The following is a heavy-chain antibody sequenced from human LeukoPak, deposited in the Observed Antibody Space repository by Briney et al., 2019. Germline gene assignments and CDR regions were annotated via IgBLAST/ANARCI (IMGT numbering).Heavy chain of an antibody. CDR1: GGSISSGSYY. J-gene: IGHJ4*02. CDR3: AREDPRATYDY. V-gene: IGHV4-61*02. Sequence: KPSQNLSLNCTGYGGSISSGSYYWRWLRQPAGKGLEWIGRIYTSGSTNYNPSLKSRATISVDTSKNQFSLKLSSVTAADTAVYYCAREDPRATYDYWGQGTLVTVSS. CDR2: IYTSGST. D-gene: IGHD1-26*01.